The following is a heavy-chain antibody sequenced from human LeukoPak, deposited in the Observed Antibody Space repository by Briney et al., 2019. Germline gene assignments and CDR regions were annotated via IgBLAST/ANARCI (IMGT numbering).Heavy chain of an antibody. CDR3: ARGRGYSYGYFFPYFDY. Sequence: SETLSLTCAVYGGSFSGYYWSWIRQPPGKGLEWMGEINHSGSTNYNPSLKSRVTISVDTSKNQFSLKLSSVTVADTAVYYCARGRGYSYGYFFPYFDYWGQGTLVTVSS. J-gene: IGHJ4*02. V-gene: IGHV4-34*01. CDR1: GGSFSGYY. CDR2: INHSGST. D-gene: IGHD5-18*01.